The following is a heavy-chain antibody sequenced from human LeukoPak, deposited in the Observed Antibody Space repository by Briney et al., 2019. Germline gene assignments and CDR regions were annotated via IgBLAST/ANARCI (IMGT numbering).Heavy chain of an antibody. V-gene: IGHV3-11*01. D-gene: IGHD5-18*01. CDR3: LRYSSTYVHLTYFDY. J-gene: IGHJ4*02. CDR1: GFSFSDYY. CDR2: ISGNGGST. Sequence: GGSLRLSCETSGFSFSDYYMSWVRQAPGKGLEWISSISGNGGSTYYAGSVRGRFTISRDNAGNPPHLQMNSLRAEDTAVYYCLRYSSTYVHLTYFDYWGQGTLVTVSS.